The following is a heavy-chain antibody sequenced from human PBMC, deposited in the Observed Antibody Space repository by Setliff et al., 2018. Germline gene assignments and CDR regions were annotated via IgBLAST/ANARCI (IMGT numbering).Heavy chain of an antibody. Sequence: ASVKVSCKASGYTFTSYGISWVRQAPGQGLEWMGWISAYNGNTNYAQKLQGRVTMTTDTSTSTAYMELSSLRSEDTAVYYCARGRERDYNFWSGYYTYYYYGMDVWGQGTTVTVSS. J-gene: IGHJ6*02. D-gene: IGHD3-3*01. CDR3: ARGRERDYNFWSGYYTYYYYGMDV. CDR2: ISAYNGNT. CDR1: GYTFTSYG. V-gene: IGHV1-18*01.